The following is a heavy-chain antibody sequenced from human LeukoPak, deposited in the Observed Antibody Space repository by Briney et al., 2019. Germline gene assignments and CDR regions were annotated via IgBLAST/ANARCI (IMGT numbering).Heavy chain of an antibody. Sequence: ASVKVSCKASGYTFTSYAINWVRQATEQGLEWMGWMNPNRGNTSYAQKFEGRVTITRNTSISTAYMELSSLRTEDTAVYYCARGLRLPTRARYYYYYMDVWGKGTTVTVSS. CDR2: MNPNRGNT. CDR1: GYTFTSYA. V-gene: IGHV1-8*03. CDR3: ARGLRLPTRARYYYYYMDV. J-gene: IGHJ6*03.